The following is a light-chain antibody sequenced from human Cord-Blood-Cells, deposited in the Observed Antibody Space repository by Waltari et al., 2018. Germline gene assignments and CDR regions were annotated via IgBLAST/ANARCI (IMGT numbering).Light chain of an antibody. CDR2: EVS. J-gene: IGLJ2*01. CDR1: SSDVGRYHL. CDR3: CSYAGSSTVV. Sequence: QSALTQPASVSGSPGQSITISCTGTSSDVGRYHLVSWYQQHPGKPPKPMIYEVSKRPSGVSNRFSGSKSGNTASLTISGLQAEDEADYYCCSYAGSSTVVFGGGTKLTVL. V-gene: IGLV2-23*02.